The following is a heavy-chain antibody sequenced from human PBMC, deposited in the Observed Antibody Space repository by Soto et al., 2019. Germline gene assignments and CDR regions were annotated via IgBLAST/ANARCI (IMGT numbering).Heavy chain of an antibody. Sequence: PGGSLRLSCAASGFTFSDYYMSWIRQAPGKGLEWVSYISSSSSYTNYADSVKGRFTISRDNAKNSLYLQMNSLRAEDTAVYYCAKRGRWLQSNRAFDIWGQGTMVTVSS. CDR1: GFTFSDYY. D-gene: IGHD5-12*01. CDR2: ISSSSSYT. CDR3: AKRGRWLQSNRAFDI. V-gene: IGHV3-11*03. J-gene: IGHJ3*02.